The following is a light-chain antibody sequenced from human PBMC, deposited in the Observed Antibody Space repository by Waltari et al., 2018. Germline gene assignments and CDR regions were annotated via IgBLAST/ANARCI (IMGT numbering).Light chain of an antibody. CDR3: CSYVDGTLE. CDR2: GGG. Sequence: QSALTQPASVSRSPGQSITISCPGSTHDFENYDLFSWYQHHPDRSPKLIISGGGRRPSGVSNRFSGSKSGYTASLTISGLQPEDEADYFCCSYVDGTLEFGGGTKLTVL. J-gene: IGLJ2*01. CDR1: THDFENYDL. V-gene: IGLV2-23*01.